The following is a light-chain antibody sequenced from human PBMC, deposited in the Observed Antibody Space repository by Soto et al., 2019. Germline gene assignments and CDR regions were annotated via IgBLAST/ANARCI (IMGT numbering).Light chain of an antibody. Sequence: QSVLTQPPSASGTPGQWVTISCSGSTSNIGSNAVSWFQHLPGTAPKLLISNNNQRPSGVPDRFSGSESGTSASLAISGLQSDDEADYYCAAWDDSLGSYVFGSGTKLTVL. V-gene: IGLV1-44*01. J-gene: IGLJ1*01. CDR3: AAWDDSLGSYV. CDR2: NNN. CDR1: TSNIGSNA.